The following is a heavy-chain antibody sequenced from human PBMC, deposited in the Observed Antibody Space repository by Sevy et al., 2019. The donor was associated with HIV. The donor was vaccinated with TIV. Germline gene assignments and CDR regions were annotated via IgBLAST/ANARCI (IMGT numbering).Heavy chain of an antibody. V-gene: IGHV3-23*01. CDR3: AKGVIVGATRGDAFDI. CDR1: GFTFSSYA. D-gene: IGHD1-26*01. J-gene: IGHJ3*02. Sequence: GGSLRLSCAASGFTFSSYAMSWVRQAPGKGLEWVSAISGSGGSTYYADSVKGRFTISRDNSKNTLYLKMNSLRAEDTAVYYCAKGVIVGATRGDAFDIWGQGTMVTVSS. CDR2: ISGSGGST.